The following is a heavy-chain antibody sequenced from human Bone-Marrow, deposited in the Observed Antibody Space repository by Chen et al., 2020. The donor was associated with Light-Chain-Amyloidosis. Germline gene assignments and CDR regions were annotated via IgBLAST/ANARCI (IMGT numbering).Heavy chain of an antibody. Sequence: EVQLVETGGGLIQPGGSLRLSCAASGFTVSSNYMSWVRQAPGKGLEWVSVIYSGGSTYYADSVKGRFTISRDNSKNTLYLQMNSLRAEDTAVYYCASLSGGDSYGRNDYWGQGTLVTVSS. J-gene: IGHJ4*02. CDR2: IYSGGST. D-gene: IGHD2-21*02. CDR1: GFTVSSNY. CDR3: ASLSGGDSYGRNDY. V-gene: IGHV3-53*02.